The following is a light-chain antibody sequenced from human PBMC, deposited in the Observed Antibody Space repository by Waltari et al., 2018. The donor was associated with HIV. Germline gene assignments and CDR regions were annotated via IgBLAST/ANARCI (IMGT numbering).Light chain of an antibody. CDR3: SSYAGDRMFAV. V-gene: IGLV2-8*01. J-gene: IGLJ2*01. CDR1: SSDIGDYNY. CDR2: EVT. Sequence: QSALTQPPSASGSPGQSVTISCTGTSSDIGDYNYVSWYQQHPGKAPNLMIYEVTKRPSGVPDRFSGSKSGNTASLTVSGLQDEDEADYYGSSYAGDRMFAVFGGGTRLTVL.